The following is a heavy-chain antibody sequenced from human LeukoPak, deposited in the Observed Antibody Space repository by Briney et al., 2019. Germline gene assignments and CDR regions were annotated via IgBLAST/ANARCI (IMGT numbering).Heavy chain of an antibody. CDR2: IYYSGST. Sequence: SETLSLTCTVSGGSISSGGYYWSWIRQHPGKGLEWIGYIYYSGSTYYNPSLKSRVTISVDTSKNQFSLKLSSVTAADTAVYYCARERYCSSTSCSGLRRRGDYYGMDVWGQGTTVTVSS. CDR1: GGSISSGGYY. CDR3: ARERYCSSTSCSGLRRRGDYYGMDV. J-gene: IGHJ6*02. V-gene: IGHV4-31*03. D-gene: IGHD2-2*01.